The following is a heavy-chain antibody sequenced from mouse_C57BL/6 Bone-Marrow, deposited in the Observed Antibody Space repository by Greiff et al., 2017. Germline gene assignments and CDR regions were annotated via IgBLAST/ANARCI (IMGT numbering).Heavy chain of an antibody. Sequence: EVQLVESEAGLVQPGSSMKLSCTASGFTFSDYYMAWVRQVPEKGLEWVANINYDGSSTYYLDSLKSRFIISRDNAKNIPYLQLSSLKSEDTATYYCARDTGSSYGYFDVWGTGTTVTVSS. CDR2: INYDGSST. CDR3: ARDTGSSYGYFDV. CDR1: GFTFSDYY. D-gene: IGHD1-1*01. V-gene: IGHV5-16*01. J-gene: IGHJ1*03.